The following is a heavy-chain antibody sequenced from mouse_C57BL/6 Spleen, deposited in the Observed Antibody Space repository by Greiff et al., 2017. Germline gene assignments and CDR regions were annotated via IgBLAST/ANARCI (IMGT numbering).Heavy chain of an antibody. Sequence: QVQLQQSGAELMKPGASVTISCKATGYTFTGYWVEWVKQRPGHGLEWIGEILPGSCSSNYNEMFKGKATFTADTSSNTAYMQLSSLATEDSAIYYCARLDGKDYWGQGTTLTVSS. CDR1: GYTFTGYW. J-gene: IGHJ2*01. V-gene: IGHV1-9*01. CDR3: ARLDGKDY. CDR2: ILPGSCSS. D-gene: IGHD1-1*01.